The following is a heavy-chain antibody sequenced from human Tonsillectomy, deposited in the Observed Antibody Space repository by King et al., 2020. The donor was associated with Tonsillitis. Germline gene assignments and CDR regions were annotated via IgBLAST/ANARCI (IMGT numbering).Heavy chain of an antibody. V-gene: IGHV3-15*07. CDR1: GFTFDNTW. CDR2: IKSNAEGGTT. CDR3: TTIWLVFWFGEFGDTHFDN. J-gene: IGHJ4*02. Sequence: GQLVQSGGGLVKPGGSLRLSCAASGFTFDNTWMNWVRQAPGKGLEWVGHIKSNAEGGTTDYAAPVKGRFTISRDDSSNTLYLQMNSLKTEDTGVYFCTTIWLVFWFGEFGDTHFDNWGQGTLVTVSS. D-gene: IGHD3-10*01.